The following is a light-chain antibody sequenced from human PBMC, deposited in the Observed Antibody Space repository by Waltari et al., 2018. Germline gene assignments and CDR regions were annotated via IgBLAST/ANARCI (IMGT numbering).Light chain of an antibody. J-gene: IGKJ1*01. CDR1: QSISID. Sequence: EIVMTQSPATLSVSPGERATLSCRASQSISIDLAWYQQKPGQAPRLLIYAATTRASGIPARFSGSGSGTEFTLTISSLQSEDFAVYYCQQYNNWPPWTFGQGTKVDIK. CDR3: QQYNNWPPWT. CDR2: AAT. V-gene: IGKV3-15*01.